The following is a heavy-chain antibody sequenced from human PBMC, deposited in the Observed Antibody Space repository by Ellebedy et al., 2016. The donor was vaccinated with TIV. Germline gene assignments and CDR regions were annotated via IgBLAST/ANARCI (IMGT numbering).Heavy chain of an antibody. CDR3: ASEGGDIAAAGH. J-gene: IGHJ4*02. V-gene: IGHV4-34*01. CDR2: INHSGST. Sequence: SETLSLXXAVYGGSFSGYYWSWIRQPPGKGLEWIGEINHSGSTNYNPSLKRRVTISVDTSKNQFSLKLSSVTAADTAVYYCASEGGDIAAAGHWGQGTLVTVSS. D-gene: IGHD6-13*01. CDR1: GGSFSGYY.